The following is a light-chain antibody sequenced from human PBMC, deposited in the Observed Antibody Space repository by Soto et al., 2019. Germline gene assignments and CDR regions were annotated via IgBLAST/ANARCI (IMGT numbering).Light chain of an antibody. CDR3: TSYTSSSTRV. CDR1: SSDVGRYNF. J-gene: IGLJ3*02. V-gene: IGLV2-14*01. Sequence: QSVLTQPASVSGSTGQSITISCTGTSSDVGRYNFVSWYQQHPGKAPKLMIYDVSNRPLGVSDRFSGAKSSNTASLTISGLQAEDEADYYCTSYTSSSTRVFSGGTKRTVL. CDR2: DVS.